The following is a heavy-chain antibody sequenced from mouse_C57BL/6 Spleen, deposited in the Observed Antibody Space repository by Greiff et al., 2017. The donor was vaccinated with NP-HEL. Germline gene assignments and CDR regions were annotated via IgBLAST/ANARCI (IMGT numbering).Heavy chain of an antibody. J-gene: IGHJ4*01. CDR1: GFTFSDYG. CDR3: AKGVTTRNYAMDY. Sequence: EVQVVESGGGLVKPGGSLKLSCAASGFTFSDYGMHWVRQAPEKGLEWVAYISSGSSTIYYADTVKGRFTISRDNAKNTLFLQMTSLRSEDTAMYYCAKGVTTRNYAMDYWGQGTSVTVSS. V-gene: IGHV5-17*01. CDR2: ISSGSSTI. D-gene: IGHD2-2*01.